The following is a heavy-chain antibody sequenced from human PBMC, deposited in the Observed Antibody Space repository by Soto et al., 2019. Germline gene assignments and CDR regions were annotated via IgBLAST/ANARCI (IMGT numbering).Heavy chain of an antibody. D-gene: IGHD5-18*01. V-gene: IGHV3-23*01. CDR2: ISGSGGST. Sequence: GGSLRLSCAASGFTFSSYAMSWVRQAPGKGLEWVSAISGSGGSTYYADSVKGRFTISRDNSKNTLYLQMNSLRAEDTAVYYCAKAPVDTAMVIFRHHTKNYYYGMDVWGQGTTVTVSS. CDR1: GFTFSSYA. CDR3: AKAPVDTAMVIFRHHTKNYYYGMDV. J-gene: IGHJ6*02.